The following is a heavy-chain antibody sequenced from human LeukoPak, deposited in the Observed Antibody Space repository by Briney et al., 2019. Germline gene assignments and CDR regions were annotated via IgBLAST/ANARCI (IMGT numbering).Heavy chain of an antibody. CDR1: GGSISSSTYC. V-gene: IGHV4-39*07. CDR3: ARVPRSYYYYYYMDV. Sequence: SETLSLTCTVSGGSISSSTYCWGWIRQPPGEGLEWIASVYSTGNTFYNPSLKSGVTISVDTSKNQFSLRLSAVTAADTAVYYCARVPRSYYYYYYMDVWGKGTTVTVSS. CDR2: VYSTGNT. J-gene: IGHJ6*03.